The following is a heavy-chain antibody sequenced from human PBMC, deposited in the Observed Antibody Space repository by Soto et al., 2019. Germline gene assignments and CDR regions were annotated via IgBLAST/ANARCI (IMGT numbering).Heavy chain of an antibody. Sequence: SETLSLTCAVYGGSFSGYYWSWIRQPPGKGLEWIGEINHSGSTNYNPSLKSRVTISVDTSKNQFSLKLSSVTAADTAVYYCARSPLRFLEWLPKTENYFDYWGQGTLVTVSS. V-gene: IGHV4-34*01. CDR1: GGSFSGYY. CDR2: INHSGST. CDR3: ARSPLRFLEWLPKTENYFDY. J-gene: IGHJ4*02. D-gene: IGHD3-3*01.